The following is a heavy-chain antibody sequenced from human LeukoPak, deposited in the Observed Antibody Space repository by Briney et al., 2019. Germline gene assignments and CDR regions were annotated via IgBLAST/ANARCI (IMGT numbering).Heavy chain of an antibody. CDR3: ARIRGDGYNYDY. Sequence: SQTLSLTCTVSGGSISSGDYYWSWIRQPPGKGLEWIGYIYYSGSTYYNPSLKSRVTISVDTSKNQFSLKLSSVTAADTAVYYCARIRGDGYNYDYWGQGTLVTVSS. J-gene: IGHJ4*02. CDR1: GGSISSGDYY. D-gene: IGHD5-24*01. V-gene: IGHV4-30-4*01. CDR2: IYYSGST.